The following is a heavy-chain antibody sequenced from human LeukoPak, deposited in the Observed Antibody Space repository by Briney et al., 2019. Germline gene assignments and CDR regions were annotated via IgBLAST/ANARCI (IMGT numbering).Heavy chain of an antibody. Sequence: ASVKVSCKVFGYTLTELSMHWVRQAPGKGLEWMGGFGPEDGETIYAQKFQGRVTVTRNTSISTAYMELSSLRSEDTAVYYCARGLTPAYSMDVWGQGTTVTVSS. J-gene: IGHJ6*02. CDR2: FGPEDGET. D-gene: IGHD2-2*01. CDR3: ARGLTPAYSMDV. CDR1: GYTLTELS. V-gene: IGHV1-24*01.